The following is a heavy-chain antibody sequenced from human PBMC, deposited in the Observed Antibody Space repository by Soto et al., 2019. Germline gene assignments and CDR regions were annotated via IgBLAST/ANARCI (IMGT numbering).Heavy chain of an antibody. CDR1: GYTFTNYG. CDR3: ARKGTGYPTDH. D-gene: IGHD3-9*01. CDR2: ISAYNGNR. Sequence: QVQLVQSGAEVKKPGASVKVSCKASGYTFTNYGITWMRQAPDQGLEWMGWISAYNGNRYYAQKFQGRLTITTDASTDTAYMDLRSLRSDDTAVYYCARKGTGYPTDHWGQGTLVTVSS. V-gene: IGHV1-18*01. J-gene: IGHJ5*02.